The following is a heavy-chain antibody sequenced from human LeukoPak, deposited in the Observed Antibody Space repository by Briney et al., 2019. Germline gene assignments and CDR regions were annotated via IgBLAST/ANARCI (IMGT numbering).Heavy chain of an antibody. V-gene: IGHV3-30*18. CDR1: GFTFSSYG. CDR3: AKSGRNGAKGPFDY. Sequence: PGGSLRLSCAASGFTFSSYGMHWVRQAPGKGLEWVAVISYDGCNKYYADSVKGRFTISRDNSKNTLYLQMNSLRAEDTAVYYCAKSGRNGAKGPFDYWGQGTLVTVSS. J-gene: IGHJ4*02. CDR2: ISYDGCNK. D-gene: IGHD4-17*01.